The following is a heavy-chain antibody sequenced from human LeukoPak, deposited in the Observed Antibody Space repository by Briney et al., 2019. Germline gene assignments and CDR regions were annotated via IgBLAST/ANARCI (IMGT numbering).Heavy chain of an antibody. CDR2: IYYSGST. Sequence: SETLSLTCTVSGGSISSYYWSWIRQPPGKGLEWIGYIYYSGSTNYNPSLKSRVTISVDTSKNQFSLKLSSVTAADTAVYYCARDSGIAAAGTHNWFDPWGQGTLVTVSS. CDR1: GGSISSYY. D-gene: IGHD6-13*01. CDR3: ARDSGIAAAGTHNWFDP. V-gene: IGHV4-59*01. J-gene: IGHJ5*02.